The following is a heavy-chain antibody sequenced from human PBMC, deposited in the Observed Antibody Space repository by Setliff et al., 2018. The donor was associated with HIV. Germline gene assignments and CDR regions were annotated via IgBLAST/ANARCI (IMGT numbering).Heavy chain of an antibody. D-gene: IGHD2-21*01. J-gene: IGHJ6*03. CDR1: GGSISSGGYF. CDR2: IYYSGST. CDR3: ARDNRVMALNYYYYYMDV. Sequence: SETLSLTCTVSGGSISSGGYFWSWIRQLPGKGLEWIGYIYYSGSTYYNPSLKSRVTISVDTSKNQFSLKLSSVTAADTAVYYCARDNRVMALNYYYYYMDVWGKGTTVTVSS. V-gene: IGHV4-61*08.